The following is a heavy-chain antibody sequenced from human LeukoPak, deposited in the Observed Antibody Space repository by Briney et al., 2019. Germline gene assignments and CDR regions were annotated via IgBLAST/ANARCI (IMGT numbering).Heavy chain of an antibody. CDR3: TRDIGNWVIDY. D-gene: IGHD7-27*01. V-gene: IGHV4-39*02. CDR1: GDFISRNAYY. Sequence: SQTLSLTCFVSGDFISRNAYYWGWIRQPPGHGLEWLGTIDYSGNTYYNPSLKSRVAVSIDTSKNPFSLKLNSVTAADTAVYYCTRDIGNWVIDYWGQGTLVTVSS. J-gene: IGHJ4*02. CDR2: IDYSGNT.